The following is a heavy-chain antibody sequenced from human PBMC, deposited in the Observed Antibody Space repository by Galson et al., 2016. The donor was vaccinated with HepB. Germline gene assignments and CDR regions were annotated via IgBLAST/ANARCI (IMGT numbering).Heavy chain of an antibody. D-gene: IGHD1-1*01. J-gene: IGHJ4*02. V-gene: IGHV1-18*01. Sequence: QSGADVKQPGASVKVSCKPSGYTFSSKGISWVRQAPGQGLEWMGWISTNSGSTNYAQKVQGRVTMTTDTSTRTVYMELRSLTSDDTAVYYCARDADWNLDYWGQGTLVTVSS. CDR3: ARDADWNLDY. CDR2: ISTNSGST. CDR1: GYTFSSKG.